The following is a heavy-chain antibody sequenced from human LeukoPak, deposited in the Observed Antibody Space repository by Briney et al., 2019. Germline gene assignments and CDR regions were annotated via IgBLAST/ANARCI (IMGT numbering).Heavy chain of an antibody. V-gene: IGHV1-18*01. D-gene: IGHD2-15*01. CDR1: GYTFTSYG. CDR2: ISAYNGNT. CDR3: ARENCSGGSCYLFHRAGLNWFDP. Sequence: GASVKVSCKASGYTFTSYGISWVRQAPGQGLEWMGWISAYNGNTNYAQKLQGRVAMTTDTSTSTAYMELRSLRSDDTAVYYCARENCSGGSCYLFHRAGLNWFDPWGQGTLVTVSS. J-gene: IGHJ5*02.